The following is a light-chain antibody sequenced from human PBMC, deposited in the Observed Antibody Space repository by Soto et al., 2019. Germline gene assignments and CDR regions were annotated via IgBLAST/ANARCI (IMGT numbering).Light chain of an antibody. CDR1: NGHSSYI. V-gene: IGLV4-60*03. Sequence: QLVLTQSSSASASLGSSVKLTCTLSNGHSSYIIAWHQQQPGKAPRYLMKLEGSGSYNSGSGVPHRFSGSSSGADRCLTISNLQSEDDADYYCETWDSSSYVFGTGTKLTVL. CDR3: ETWDSSSYV. CDR2: LEGSGSY. J-gene: IGLJ1*01.